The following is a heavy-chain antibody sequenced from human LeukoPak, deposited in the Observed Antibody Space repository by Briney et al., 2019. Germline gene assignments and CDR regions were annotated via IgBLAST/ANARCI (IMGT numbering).Heavy chain of an antibody. CDR2: INHSGST. CDR1: GGSFSCYY. CDR3: ASSLDYDFWSGYFSPHPPKNFDY. Sequence: SETLSLTCAVYGGSFSCYYWSWIRQPPGKGLEWIGEINHSGSTNYNPSLKSRVTISVDTSKNQFSLKLSSVTAADTAVYYCASSLDYDFWSGYFSPHPPKNFDYWGQGTLVTVSS. J-gene: IGHJ4*02. V-gene: IGHV4-34*01. D-gene: IGHD3-3*01.